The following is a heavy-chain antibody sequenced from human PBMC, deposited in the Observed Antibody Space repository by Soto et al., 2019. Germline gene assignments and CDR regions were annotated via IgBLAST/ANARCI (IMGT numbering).Heavy chain of an antibody. J-gene: IGHJ4*02. CDR2: IMPIFGSA. Sequence: QVQLVQSGAEVKKPGSSVKVSCKDSGGTFSTNTISWVRQAPGQGLEWMGGIMPIFGSANYAQKFQGRVTITADENSRTVYMELSRLRSEDTAVYYCARQFDSDTTGYYYAYWGQGTLVTVSS. CDR1: GGTFSTNT. CDR3: ARQFDSDTTGYYYAY. D-gene: IGHD3-9*01. V-gene: IGHV1-69*01.